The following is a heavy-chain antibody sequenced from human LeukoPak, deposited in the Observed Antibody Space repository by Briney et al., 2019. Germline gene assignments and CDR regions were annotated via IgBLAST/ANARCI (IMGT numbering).Heavy chain of an antibody. D-gene: IGHD3-22*01. CDR3: AKAPYYYDSSGYQSWFDP. Sequence: RGSLRLSCAASGFTFSSYGMHWVRQAPGKGLEWVAFIRYDGSNKYYADSVKGRFTISRDNSKNTLYLQMNSLRAEDTAVYYCAKAPYYYDSSGYQSWFDPWGQGTLVTVSS. CDR2: IRYDGSNK. J-gene: IGHJ5*02. V-gene: IGHV3-30*02. CDR1: GFTFSSYG.